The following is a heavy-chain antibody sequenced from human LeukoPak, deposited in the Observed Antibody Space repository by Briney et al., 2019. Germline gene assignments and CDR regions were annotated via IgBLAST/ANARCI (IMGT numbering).Heavy chain of an antibody. V-gene: IGHV4-59*01. Sequence: SETLSLTCAVYGGSFSGYYWSWIRQPPGKGLEWIGYIYYSGSTNYNPSLKSRVTISVDTSKNQFSLKLSSVTAADTAVYYCARVARGDYFPNDYWGQGTLVTVSS. J-gene: IGHJ4*02. CDR1: GGSFSGYY. CDR2: IYYSGST. CDR3: ARVARGDYFPNDY. D-gene: IGHD4-17*01.